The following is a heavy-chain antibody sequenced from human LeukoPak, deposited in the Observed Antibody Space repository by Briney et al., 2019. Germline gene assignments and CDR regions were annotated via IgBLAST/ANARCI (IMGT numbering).Heavy chain of an antibody. CDR1: GFTFSGSA. J-gene: IGHJ4*02. CDR3: TREYCSSTSCYNY. D-gene: IGHD2-2*02. Sequence: PGGSLRLSCAASGFTFSGSAMHWVRQASGKGLEWVGRIRSKANSYATAYAASVKGGFTISRDDSKNTAYLQMNSLKTEDTAVYYCTREYCSSTSCYNYWGQGTLVTVSS. V-gene: IGHV3-73*01. CDR2: IRSKANSYAT.